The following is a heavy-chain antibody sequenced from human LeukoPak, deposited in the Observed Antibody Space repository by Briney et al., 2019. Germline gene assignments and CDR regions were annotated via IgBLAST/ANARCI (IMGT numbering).Heavy chain of an antibody. CDR1: GGSISSRTHY. D-gene: IGHD1-26*01. V-gene: IGHV4-39*01. J-gene: IGHJ4*02. CDR3: VRHWSSGDYAFDY. CDR2: IYYSGST. Sequence: PSETLSLTCTVSGGSISSRTHYWGWIRQPPGKGLEWIGSIYYSGSTYYNPSLRSRVTISVDTSKNQFSLKLTSVTAADTAVYYCVRHWSSGDYAFDYWGQGTLVTVSS.